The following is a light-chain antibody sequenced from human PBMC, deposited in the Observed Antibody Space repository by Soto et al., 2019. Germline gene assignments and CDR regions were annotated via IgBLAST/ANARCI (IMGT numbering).Light chain of an antibody. CDR1: QSVSSNY. J-gene: IGKJ1*01. CDR3: QQYGASPWT. CDR2: DAS. V-gene: IGKV3-20*01. Sequence: EIVPTQSPATLSVSPGERATLSCRASQSVSSNYLAWYQQEPGQAPRLLIYDASNRATGIPGRFSGSGSGTDFTLTIGRLEPEDFAVYYCQQYGASPWTFGPGTKVDIK.